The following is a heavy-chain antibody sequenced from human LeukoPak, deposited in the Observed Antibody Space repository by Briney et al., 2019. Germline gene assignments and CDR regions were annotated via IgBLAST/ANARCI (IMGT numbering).Heavy chain of an antibody. CDR1: GGSFSGYY. J-gene: IGHJ4*02. V-gene: IGHV4-34*01. CDR3: ARGGIAAAGTIDY. CDR2: INHSGST. Sequence: PSETLSFTCAVYGGSFSGYYWSWIRQPPGKGLEWIGEINHSGSTNYNPSLKSRVTISVDTSKNQFSLKLSSVTAADTAVYYCARGGIAAAGTIDYWGQGTLVTVSS. D-gene: IGHD6-13*01.